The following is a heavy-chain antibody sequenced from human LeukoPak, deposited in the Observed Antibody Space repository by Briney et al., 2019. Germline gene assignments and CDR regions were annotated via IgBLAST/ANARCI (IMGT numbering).Heavy chain of an antibody. V-gene: IGHV3-43D*04. J-gene: IGHJ6*02. CDR1: GFIFEDYA. D-gene: IGHD3-10*01. CDR3: ARDIGFTVVRGAMLYFYAMDV. Sequence: PGGSLRLSCSASGFIFEDYAMHWVRQAPGKGLEWVSLITWDGRRTNYADSVKGRFTISRDNAKNSLYLQMNSLTAEDTAVYFCARDIGFTVVRGAMLYFYAMDVWGQGTTVTISS. CDR2: ITWDGRRT.